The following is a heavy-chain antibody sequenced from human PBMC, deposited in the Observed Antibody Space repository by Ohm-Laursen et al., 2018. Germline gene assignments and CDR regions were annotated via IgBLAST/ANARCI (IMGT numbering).Heavy chain of an antibody. J-gene: IGHJ4*02. V-gene: IGHV3-7*01. D-gene: IGHD3-16*01. CDR3: ASNWDFDY. CDR2: IKQDGSEK. Sequence: SLRLSCSASGFTFSSYWMSWVRQAPGKGLEWVANIKQDGSEKYYVDSVKGRFTISRDNAKNSVYLQMNSLRAEDTAVYYCASNWDFDYWGQGTLVTVSS. CDR1: GFTFSSYW.